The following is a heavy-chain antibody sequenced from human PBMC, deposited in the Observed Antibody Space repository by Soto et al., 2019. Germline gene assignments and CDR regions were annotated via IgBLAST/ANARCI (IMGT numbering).Heavy chain of an antibody. Sequence: SVKVSCKXSGGTFSSYAISRVRQAPGQGLEWMGGIIPIFGTANYAQKFQGRVTITADESTSTAYMELSSLRSEDTAVYYCAREGVDYDILTGYIFDPWGQGTLVTVSS. CDR3: AREGVDYDILTGYIFDP. J-gene: IGHJ5*02. CDR1: GGTFSSYA. D-gene: IGHD3-9*01. V-gene: IGHV1-69*13. CDR2: IIPIFGTA.